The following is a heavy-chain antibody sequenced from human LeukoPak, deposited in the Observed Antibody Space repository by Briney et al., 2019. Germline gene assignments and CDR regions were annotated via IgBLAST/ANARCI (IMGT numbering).Heavy chain of an antibody. CDR2: ISGNGADT. V-gene: IGHV3-23*01. CDR3: ANYPNQVVFFS. D-gene: IGHD2-2*01. CDR1: GFTFSSHG. Sequence: GGSLRLSCAGSGFTFSSHGMDWVRQAPGKGLEWVSGISGNGADTYYADAVKGRFTISRDNLENMVYLQMNSLRAEDTAIYYCANYPNQVVFFSWGQGTLVTVSS. J-gene: IGHJ5*02.